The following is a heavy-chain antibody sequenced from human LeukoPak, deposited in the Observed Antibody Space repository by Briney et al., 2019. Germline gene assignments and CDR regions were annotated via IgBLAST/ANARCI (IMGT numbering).Heavy chain of an antibody. CDR3: AKDGYYSAANHFARLHFDL. CDR1: GLTFSIHA. Sequence: GRCLSLSCEASGLTFSIHAMNWIRQTPGKGLEWLSVISGDVQTTTYASSVKGRFTISRDNSKNTLYLEMNSLRVEDTAIYYCAKDGYYSAANHFARLHFDLWGRGTRVTVSS. J-gene: IGHJ2*01. D-gene: IGHD3-3*01. CDR2: ISGDVQTT. V-gene: IGHV3-23*01.